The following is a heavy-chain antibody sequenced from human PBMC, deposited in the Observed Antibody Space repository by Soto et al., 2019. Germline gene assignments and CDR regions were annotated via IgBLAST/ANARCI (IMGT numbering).Heavy chain of an antibody. CDR1: GFTFSSYG. J-gene: IGHJ1*01. CDR3: AKDYRFGGVIVYPQYFQH. V-gene: IGHV3-30*18. D-gene: IGHD3-16*02. Sequence: GGSLRLSCAASGFTFSSYGMHWVRQAPGKGLEWVAVISYDGSNKYYADSVKGRFTISRDNSKNTLYLQMNSLRAEDTAVYYCAKDYRFGGVIVYPQYFQHWGQGTLVTVSS. CDR2: ISYDGSNK.